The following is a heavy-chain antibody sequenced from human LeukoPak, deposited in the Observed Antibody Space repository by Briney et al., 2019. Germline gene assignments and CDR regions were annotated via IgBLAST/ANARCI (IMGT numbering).Heavy chain of an antibody. CDR1: GYTFTSNH. J-gene: IGHJ6*04. CDR3: ARTHYDFWSGPTPRMDV. CDR2: MNPNSGNT. D-gene: IGHD3-3*01. V-gene: IGHV1-8*01. Sequence: ASVKVSCKASGYTFTSNHINWVRQATGQGLEWMGWMNPNSGNTGYAQKFQGRVTMTRNTSISTPYMELSSLRSEDTAVYYCARTHYDFWSGPTPRMDVWGKGTTVTVSS.